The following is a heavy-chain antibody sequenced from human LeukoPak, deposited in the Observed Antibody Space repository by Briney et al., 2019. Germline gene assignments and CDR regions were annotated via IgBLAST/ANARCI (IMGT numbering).Heavy chain of an antibody. Sequence: GGSLRLSCAASGFTFSSYWMHWVRQAPGKGLVWVSRINSDGSSTSYADSVKGRFTISRDNAKNTLYLQMNGLRAEDTAVYYCAREYDFWSGPRGRYMDVWGKGTTVTVSS. CDR3: AREYDFWSGPRGRYMDV. J-gene: IGHJ6*03. CDR2: INSDGSST. D-gene: IGHD3-3*01. CDR1: GFTFSSYW. V-gene: IGHV3-74*01.